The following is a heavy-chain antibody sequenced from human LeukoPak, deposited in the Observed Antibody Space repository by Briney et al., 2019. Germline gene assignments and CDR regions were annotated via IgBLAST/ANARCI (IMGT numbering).Heavy chain of an antibody. CDR2: ISGSGGST. Sequence: GGSLRLSCAASGFTFSSYAMSWVRQAPGKGLEWVSAISGSGGSTYYADSVKGRFTISRDNAKNSLYLQMNSLRAEDTAVYYCARRRQQLASNQLYNWFDPWGQGTLVTVSS. J-gene: IGHJ5*02. D-gene: IGHD6-13*01. CDR3: ARRRQQLASNQLYNWFDP. CDR1: GFTFSSYA. V-gene: IGHV3-23*01.